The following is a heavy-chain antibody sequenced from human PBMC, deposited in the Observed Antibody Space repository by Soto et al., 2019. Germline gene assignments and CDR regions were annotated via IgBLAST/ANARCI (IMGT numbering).Heavy chain of an antibody. CDR2: TSGYSGNS. D-gene: IGHD3-3*02. V-gene: IGHV1-18*01. CDR1: GYIFSSFY. J-gene: IGHJ3*01. Sequence: APVKVSCKASGYIFSSFYINWVRQAPGQGLEWMGWTSGYSGNSKYAQKFQGRVTMTTDTSTNTGYMEMRSLTSDDTAVYYCARDIFGHVDAFDLWGQGTMVTVSS. CDR3: ARDIFGHVDAFDL.